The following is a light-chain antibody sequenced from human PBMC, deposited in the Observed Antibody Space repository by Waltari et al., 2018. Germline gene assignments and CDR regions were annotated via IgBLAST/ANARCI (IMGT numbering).Light chain of an antibody. Sequence: ELVLTQSPGTLSLSPGERATLPCRASQSVSRTLAWYQQKPGQAPRLLIYDASSRATGIPDRFSGSGSGTDFSLTISRLEPEDFAVYYCQKYGTLPATFGQGTKVGIK. V-gene: IGKV3-20*01. CDR1: QSVSRT. J-gene: IGKJ1*01. CDR3: QKYGTLPAT. CDR2: DAS.